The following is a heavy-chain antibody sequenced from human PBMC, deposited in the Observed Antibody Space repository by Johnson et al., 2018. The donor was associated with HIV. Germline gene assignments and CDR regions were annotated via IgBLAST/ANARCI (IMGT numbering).Heavy chain of an antibody. CDR3: ARNGGTVTSDAFDI. CDR1: GFTLNNYG. J-gene: IGHJ3*02. CDR2: ISYDGSNK. Sequence: QVTLVESGGGVVQPGGSLRLSCAASGFTLNNYGMHWVRQAPGKGLEWVAVISYDGSNKYYADSVKGRFTISSDNSKNTLYLQMNSLRAEDTAVYYCARNGGTVTSDAFDIWGQGTMVTISS. V-gene: IGHV3-30*19. D-gene: IGHD4-17*01.